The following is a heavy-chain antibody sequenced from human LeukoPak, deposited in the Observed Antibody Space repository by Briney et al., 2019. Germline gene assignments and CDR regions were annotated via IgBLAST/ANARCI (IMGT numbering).Heavy chain of an antibody. Sequence: PGGSLRLSCAASGFTFNAYWMSWVRQAPGKGLEWVASIDQDGSERRYVDSVQGRFTISRDNTKNSLFLQMNSLRAEDTAFYYRARLKDGVTKLDYWGQGTLVTVSS. CDR2: IDQDGSER. V-gene: IGHV3-7*01. J-gene: IGHJ4*02. D-gene: IGHD2-8*01. CDR1: GFTFNAYW. CDR3: ARLKDGVTKLDY.